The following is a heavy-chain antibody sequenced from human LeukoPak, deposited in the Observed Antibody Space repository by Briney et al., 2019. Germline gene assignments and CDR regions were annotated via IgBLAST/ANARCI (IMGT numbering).Heavy chain of an antibody. J-gene: IGHJ4*02. CDR2: ISAYNGNT. CDR3: ALSMVRGVPSTFDY. V-gene: IGHV1-18*01. Sequence: ASVKVSCKASGYTFTSYGISWGRQAPGQGLEWMGWISAYNGNTNYAQKLQGRVTMTTDTSTSTAYMELRSLRSDDTAVYYCALSMVRGVPSTFDYWGQGTLVTVSS. D-gene: IGHD3-10*01. CDR1: GYTFTSYG.